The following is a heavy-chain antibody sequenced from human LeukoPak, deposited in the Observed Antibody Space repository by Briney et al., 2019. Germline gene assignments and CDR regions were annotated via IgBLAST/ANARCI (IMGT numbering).Heavy chain of an antibody. J-gene: IGHJ4*02. CDR2: IIPIFGTA. V-gene: IGHV1-69*06. CDR1: GGTFSSYA. CDR3: ARAPPSYDILTGYPPGDY. Sequence: ASVKVSCKASGGTFSSYAISWVRQPPGQGLEWMGGIIPIFGTANYAQKFQGRVTITADKSTSTAYMELSSLRSEDTAVYYCARAPPSYDILTGYPPGDYWGQGTLVTVSS. D-gene: IGHD3-9*01.